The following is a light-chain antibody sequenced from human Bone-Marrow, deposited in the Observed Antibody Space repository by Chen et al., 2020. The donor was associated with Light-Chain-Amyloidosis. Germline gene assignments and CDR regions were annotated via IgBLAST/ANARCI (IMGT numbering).Light chain of an antibody. Sequence: DIRMTQSPSSLSASVGDRVTITCRASQTIRTYLNWYQQKPGKAPTHLIYGASSLQSGVPSRFSGSWSGTDFTLTINSLQPEDFATYYCLQSYTIPCTFGQGTKLEIK. J-gene: IGKJ2*02. CDR1: QTIRTY. CDR2: GAS. CDR3: LQSYTIPCT. V-gene: IGKV1-39*01.